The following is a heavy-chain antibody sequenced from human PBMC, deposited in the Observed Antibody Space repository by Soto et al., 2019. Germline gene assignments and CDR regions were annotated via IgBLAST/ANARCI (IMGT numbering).Heavy chain of an antibody. J-gene: IGHJ6*02. Sequence: EAQLVESGGGLVKPGGSITLSCAASGFIFSNAWMTWVRQAPGKGLEWVGRIKRKSDGVTTDYAAPVKGRFSISRDDTNNILYLQMNRLKSEDTAVYFCTTDPGCSYNDLLTGHLSLTFSYYEMDLWGQGTTVTVSS. V-gene: IGHV3-15*01. D-gene: IGHD3-9*01. CDR3: TTDPGCSYNDLLTGHLSLTFSYYEMDL. CDR2: IKRKSDGVTT. CDR1: GFIFSNAW.